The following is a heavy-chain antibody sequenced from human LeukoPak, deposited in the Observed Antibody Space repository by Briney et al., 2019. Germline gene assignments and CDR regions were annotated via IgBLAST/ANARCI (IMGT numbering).Heavy chain of an antibody. CDR3: ARDPSAVRANTYA. V-gene: IGHV3-23*01. Sequence: PGGSLRLSCAASGFTFSSYAMSWVRQAPGKGLEWVSAISGSGGSTYYADSVKGRFTISRDNSKNTLYLQMNSLRAEDTAVYYCARDPSAVRANTYAWGQGTLVTVSS. J-gene: IGHJ5*02. D-gene: IGHD2-2*01. CDR1: GFTFSSYA. CDR2: ISGSGGST.